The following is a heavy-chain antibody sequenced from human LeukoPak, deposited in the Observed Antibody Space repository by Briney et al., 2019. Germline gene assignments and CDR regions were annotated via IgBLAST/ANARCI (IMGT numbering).Heavy chain of an antibody. V-gene: IGHV3-48*04. CDR2: ISSRSSTI. J-gene: IGHJ3*01. CDR1: GFFFNDYS. CDR3: TRETAFDF. Sequence: GGSLRLSCVGSGFFFNDYSMNWVRQAPGKEPEWVSYISSRSSTIYYADSVKGRFTISRDNAKNSLYLQMNSLRAEDSAVYYCTRETAFDFWGQGTVVTVSS.